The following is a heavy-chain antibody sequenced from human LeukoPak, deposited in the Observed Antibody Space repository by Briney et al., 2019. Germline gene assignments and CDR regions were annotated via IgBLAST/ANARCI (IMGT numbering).Heavy chain of an antibody. CDR1: GFTFSSYA. J-gene: IGHJ5*02. CDR3: AKNPGYSGYDNDNWFDP. Sequence: GGSLRLSCAASGFTFSSYAMSWVRQAPGKGLEWISAISGSGGSTYYADSVKGRFTISRDNSKNTLYLQMNSLRAEDTAVYYCAKNPGYSGYDNDNWFDPWGQGTLVTVSS. V-gene: IGHV3-23*01. D-gene: IGHD5-12*01. CDR2: ISGSGGST.